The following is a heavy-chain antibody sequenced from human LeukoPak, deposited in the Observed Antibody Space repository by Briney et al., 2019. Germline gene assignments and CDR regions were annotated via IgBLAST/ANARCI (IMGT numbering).Heavy chain of an antibody. D-gene: IGHD3-10*01. CDR2: ISSSSTYI. J-gene: IGHJ4*02. Sequence: GGSLRLSCAASGFTFSSYTINWVRQAPGKGLEWVSSISSSSTYIYYAESLEGRFTISRDNAKNSVYLQMNSLTAEDTAVYYCARRDLLSGSGKHSDSWGQGTLVTVSS. CDR3: ARRDLLSGSGKHSDS. CDR1: GFTFSSYT. V-gene: IGHV3-21*01.